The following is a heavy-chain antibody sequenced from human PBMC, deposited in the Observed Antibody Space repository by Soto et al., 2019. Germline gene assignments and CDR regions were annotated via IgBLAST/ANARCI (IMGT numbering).Heavy chain of an antibody. CDR3: ARPHYDSNTFYYFFDY. CDR2: IFHGGST. V-gene: IGHV4-34*12. Sequence: WETLSLTCAVYGGSFSGYFWSWIRQPPVKVLEWIGEIFHGGSTNYSPSLKSRVTISVDTSKNQFSLELSSVTAADTAVYYCARPHYDSNTFYYFFDYWGQGTLVTVSS. D-gene: IGHD3-22*01. J-gene: IGHJ4*02. CDR1: GGSFSGYF.